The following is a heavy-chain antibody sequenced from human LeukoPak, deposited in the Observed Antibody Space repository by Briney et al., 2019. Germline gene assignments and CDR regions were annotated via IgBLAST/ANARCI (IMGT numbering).Heavy chain of an antibody. CDR2: ITGSGTTT. J-gene: IGHJ3*01. Sequence: GGSLRLSCLASGIAFRNYAMTWVRQAPGKGLEWVPSITGSGTTTRYADSVKGRFTISRDNSVDTLYLQVNSLSAEDTAVYYCGIDPNGDYIGAFDFWGQGTEVTASS. D-gene: IGHD4-17*01. CDR3: GIDPNGDYIGAFDF. V-gene: IGHV3-23*01. CDR1: GIAFRNYA.